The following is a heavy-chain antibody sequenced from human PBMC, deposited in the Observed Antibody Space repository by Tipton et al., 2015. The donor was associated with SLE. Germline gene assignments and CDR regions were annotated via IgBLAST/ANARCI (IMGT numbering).Heavy chain of an antibody. J-gene: IGHJ4*02. CDR3: ARHSSSWSFDY. Sequence: SLRLSCAASGFIFSTYGMHWVRQAPGKGLEWVAVIWHDGSNKYYGDSVKGRFSISRDNSKNTLYLQMNSLRAEDTAVYYCARHSSSWSFDYWGQGTPVTVSS. CDR1: GFIFSTYG. V-gene: IGHV3-33*01. CDR2: IWHDGSNK. D-gene: IGHD6-13*01.